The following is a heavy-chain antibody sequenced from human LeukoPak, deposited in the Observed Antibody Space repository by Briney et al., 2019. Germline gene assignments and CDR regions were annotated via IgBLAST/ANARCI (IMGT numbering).Heavy chain of an antibody. CDR3: ARFTVVTLPYYMDV. Sequence: SETLSLTRTVSGGSISSSSYYWGWVRQPPGKGLEWIGSIYYSGSTYHNPSLKSRVTISVDTSKNQFSLKLSSVTAADTAVYYCARFTVVTLPYYMDVWGKGTTVTVSS. V-gene: IGHV4-39*07. D-gene: IGHD4-23*01. CDR1: GGSISSSSYY. J-gene: IGHJ6*03. CDR2: IYYSGST.